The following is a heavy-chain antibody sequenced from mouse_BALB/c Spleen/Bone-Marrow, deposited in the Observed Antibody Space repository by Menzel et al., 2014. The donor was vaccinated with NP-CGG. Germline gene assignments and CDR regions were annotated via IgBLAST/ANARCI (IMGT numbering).Heavy chain of an antibody. D-gene: IGHD1-1*01. CDR2: INPDSSTT. CDR3: ARLGYYGMMAY. J-gene: IGHJ4*01. V-gene: IGHV4-1*02. CDR1: GFDFSRYW. Sequence: EVQVVESGGGLVQPGGSLKLSCAASGFDFSRYWVGWVRQAPGRGLKWIGEINPDSSTTNYTPSLKDKFIISRDNAKNALYLQMSKVRSEDTALYYCARLGYYGMMAYWGQGTSVTVSS.